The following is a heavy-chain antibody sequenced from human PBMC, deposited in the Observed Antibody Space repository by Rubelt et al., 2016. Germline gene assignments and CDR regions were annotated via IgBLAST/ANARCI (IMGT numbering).Heavy chain of an antibody. CDR3: ARYGHGDWYYYYGMDV. CDR1: GGSISSSSYY. J-gene: IGHJ6*02. CDR2: IYYSGST. Sequence: QLQLQESGPGLVKPSETLSLTCTVSGGSISSSSYYWGWIRQPPGKGLEWIGSIYYSGSTYYNPSPKSGVTIAVDRSKNQLSLKLTSVTAADTAVYYCARYGHGDWYYYYGMDVWGQGTTVTVSS. V-gene: IGHV4-39*01. D-gene: IGHD2-21*01.